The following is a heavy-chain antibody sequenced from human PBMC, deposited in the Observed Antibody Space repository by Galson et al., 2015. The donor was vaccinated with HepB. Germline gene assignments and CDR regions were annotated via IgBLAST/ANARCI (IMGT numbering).Heavy chain of an antibody. CDR2: INGGNGQT. CDR3: AKERGVNFDN. Sequence: SVKVSCKASGFTFTTYSIHWVRQAPGQRLECMGWINGGNGQTKYSQKFQDRLTITRDISASTAYMELSSLTSGDTAVYYCAKERGVNFDNWGQGTLVSVSS. CDR1: GFTFTTYS. D-gene: IGHD6-25*01. J-gene: IGHJ4*02. V-gene: IGHV1-3*01.